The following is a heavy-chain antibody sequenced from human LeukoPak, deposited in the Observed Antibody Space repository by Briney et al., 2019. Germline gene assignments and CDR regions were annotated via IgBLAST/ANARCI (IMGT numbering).Heavy chain of an antibody. J-gene: IGHJ3*02. D-gene: IGHD1-26*01. CDR1: GFTFDDYG. Sequence: GGSLRLSCAASGFTFDDYGMSWVRQAPGKGLEWVSGINWNGGSTGYADSVKGRFTISRDNAKNSLYLQMNSLRAEDTALYYCARAVGGSYVDAFDTWGQGTMVTASS. CDR2: INWNGGST. V-gene: IGHV3-20*04. CDR3: ARAVGGSYVDAFDT.